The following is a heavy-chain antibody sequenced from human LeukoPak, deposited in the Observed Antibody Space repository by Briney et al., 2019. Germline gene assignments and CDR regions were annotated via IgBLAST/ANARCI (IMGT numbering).Heavy chain of an antibody. D-gene: IGHD3-3*01. Sequence: GASVKVSCKASGYTFSTYTMHWVRQAPGQRLEWMGWINAGNGNTKYSQKFQGRVTMTRDTSTSTVYMELSSLRSEDTAVYYCARAYDFPDYWGQGTLVTVSS. CDR3: ARAYDFPDY. CDR1: GYTFSTYT. CDR2: INAGNGNT. V-gene: IGHV1-3*01. J-gene: IGHJ4*02.